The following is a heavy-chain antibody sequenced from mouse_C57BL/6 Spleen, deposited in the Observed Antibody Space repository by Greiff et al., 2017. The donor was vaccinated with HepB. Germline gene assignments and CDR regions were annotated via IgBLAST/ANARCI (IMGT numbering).Heavy chain of an antibody. J-gene: IGHJ4*01. V-gene: IGHV1-18*01. CDR1: GYTFTDYN. CDR3: ARPGYDDAMDY. Sequence: VQLQQSGPELVKPGASVKIPCKASGYTFTDYNMDWVKQSHGKSLEWIGDINPNNGCTIYNQKFKGKATLTVDKSSSTAYMELRSLTSEDTAVYYCARPGYDDAMDYWGQGTSVTVSS. CDR2: INPNNGCT. D-gene: IGHD2-2*01.